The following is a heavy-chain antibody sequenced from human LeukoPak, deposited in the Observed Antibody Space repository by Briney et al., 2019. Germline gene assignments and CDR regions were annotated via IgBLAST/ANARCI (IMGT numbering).Heavy chain of an antibody. CDR3: ARGRESGSYEDDAFDI. J-gene: IGHJ3*02. V-gene: IGHV1-18*01. CDR1: GYTFTSYG. CDR2: ISAYNGNT. Sequence: ASVKVSCKASGYTFTSYGISWVRQAPGQGLEWMGWISAYNGNTNYAQKLQGRVTMTTDTSTSTAYMELRSLRSDDTAVYYCARGRESGSYEDDAFDIWGQGTMVTVSS. D-gene: IGHD1-26*01.